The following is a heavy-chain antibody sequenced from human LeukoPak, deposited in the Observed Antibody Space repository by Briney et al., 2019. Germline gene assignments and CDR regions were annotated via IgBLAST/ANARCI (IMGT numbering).Heavy chain of an antibody. Sequence: PSETLSLTCTVSGGSISSYYWSWIRQPPGKGLEWIGYIYYSGSTNYSPSLKSRVTISVDTSKNQFSLKLSSVTAADTAMYYCARSEYSYGADAFDIWGQGTMVTVSS. CDR3: ARSEYSYGADAFDI. J-gene: IGHJ3*02. CDR2: IYYSGST. CDR1: GGSISSYY. D-gene: IGHD5-18*01. V-gene: IGHV4-59*01.